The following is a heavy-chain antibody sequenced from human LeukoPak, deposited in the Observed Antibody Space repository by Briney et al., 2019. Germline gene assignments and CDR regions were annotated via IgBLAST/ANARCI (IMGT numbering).Heavy chain of an antibody. CDR2: ISYDGSNK. CDR1: GFTFSSYA. Sequence: PGGSLRLSCAASGFTFSSYAMHWVRQAPGKGLEWVAVISYDGSNKYYADSVKGRFTISRDNSKNTLYLQMNSLRAEDTALYYCTREGSGYDSDLWGQGTLVTVSS. CDR3: TREGSGYDSDL. V-gene: IGHV3-30-3*01. J-gene: IGHJ4*02. D-gene: IGHD5-12*01.